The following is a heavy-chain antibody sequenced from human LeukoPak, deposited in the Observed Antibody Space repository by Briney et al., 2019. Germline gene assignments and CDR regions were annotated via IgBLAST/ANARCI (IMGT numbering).Heavy chain of an antibody. CDR1: GGSISSYY. V-gene: IGHV4-59*08. CDR3: AKWSSTLKAFDL. J-gene: IGHJ4*02. CDR2: THFSGNT. D-gene: IGHD2-8*01. Sequence: PSETLSLTCTVSGGSISSYYWSWIRQPPGKELEWIGYTHFSGNTKSNPSLKSRVTTSVDSSKSQVSLRLSSVTAADTAVYYCAKWSSTLKAFDLWGQGILVIVSS.